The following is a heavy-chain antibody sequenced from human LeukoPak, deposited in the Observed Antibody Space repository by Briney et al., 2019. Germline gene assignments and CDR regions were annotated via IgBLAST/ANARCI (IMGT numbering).Heavy chain of an antibody. Sequence: PGGSLRLSCAASGFTFRTFSTNWVRQAPGKGLEWVSYISSSGATIYYADSVKGRFTISRDNAKSSLFMQMNSLRAEDTAVYYCASGYDFSDGSKRGFGHWGQGTLVTVSS. V-gene: IGHV3-48*01. CDR3: ASGYDFSDGSKRGFGH. J-gene: IGHJ4*02. CDR2: ISSSGATI. CDR1: GFTFRTFS. D-gene: IGHD3-3*01.